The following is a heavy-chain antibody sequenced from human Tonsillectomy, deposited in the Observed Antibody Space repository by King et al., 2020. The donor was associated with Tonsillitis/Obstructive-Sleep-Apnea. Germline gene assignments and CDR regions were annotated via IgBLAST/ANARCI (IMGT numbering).Heavy chain of an antibody. CDR3: AAALVDLDSSGYYHDAFDI. D-gene: IGHD3-22*01. CDR1: GFTFTSSA. V-gene: IGHV1-58*02. Sequence: QLVQSGPEVKKPGTSVKVSCKASGFTFTSSAMQWVRQARGQRLEWIGWIVVGSGNTNYAQKFQERVTITRDMSTSTAYMELSSLRSEDTAVYYCAAALVDLDSSGYYHDAFDIWGQGTMVTVSS. J-gene: IGHJ3*02. CDR2: IVVGSGNT.